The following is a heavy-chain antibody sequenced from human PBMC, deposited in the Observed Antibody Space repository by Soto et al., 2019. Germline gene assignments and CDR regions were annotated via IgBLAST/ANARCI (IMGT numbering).Heavy chain of an antibody. CDR3: ARDSSGWYAYYYYGMDV. J-gene: IGHJ6*02. CDR1: GYTFTSYS. Sequence: GASVKVSCKASGYTFTSYSMHWVRQAPGQRLEWMGWINAGNGNTKYSQKFQGRVTITRDTSASTAYMELSSLRSEDTAVYYCARDSSGWYAYYYYGMDVWGQGTTVTVS. D-gene: IGHD6-19*01. V-gene: IGHV1-3*01. CDR2: INAGNGNT.